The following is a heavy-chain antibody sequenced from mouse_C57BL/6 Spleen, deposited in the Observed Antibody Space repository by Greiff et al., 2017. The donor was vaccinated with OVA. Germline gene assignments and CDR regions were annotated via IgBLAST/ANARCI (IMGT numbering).Heavy chain of an antibody. V-gene: IGHV5-2*03. Sequence: EVKLVESGGGLVQPGESLKLSCESNEYEFPSHDMSWVRKTPEKRLELVAAINSDGGSTYYPDTMKSRFIISRDNNKKTLYLQMSSLRSEYSALYYSARHDYSNAMDYWGQGTSVTVSS. CDR2: INSDGGST. CDR3: ARHDYSNAMDY. CDR1: EYEFPSHD. J-gene: IGHJ4*01. D-gene: IGHD2-5*01.